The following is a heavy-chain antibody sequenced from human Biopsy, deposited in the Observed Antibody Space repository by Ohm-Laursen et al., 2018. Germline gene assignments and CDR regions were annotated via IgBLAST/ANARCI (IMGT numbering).Heavy chain of an antibody. CDR3: ARATYSTGWPYYYFYGMDV. Sequence: GTLSLTCTVSGGSISSDYWSWIRQTPGKGLEWIGYIYYSGSTNYNPSLKSRVTISVDTSKNQFSLRLNSVTAAGTAVYYCARATYSTGWPYYYFYGMDVWGQGTTVTVSS. V-gene: IGHV4-59*01. CDR2: IYYSGST. D-gene: IGHD6-19*01. J-gene: IGHJ6*02. CDR1: GGSISSDY.